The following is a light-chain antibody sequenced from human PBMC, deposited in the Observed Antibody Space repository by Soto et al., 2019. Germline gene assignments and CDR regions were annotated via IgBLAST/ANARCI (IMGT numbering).Light chain of an antibody. V-gene: IGLV2-14*01. CDR2: QVT. Sequence: QSVLTQPASVSGSPGQSITISCTGTSSDLAIYNYVSWYQQQPGKAPKLMIYQVTNRPSGVSNRFSGSRSGNPASLTISGLQAEDEADYYCSSYTDSSNYVFGTGTKVTV. CDR1: SSDLAIYNY. CDR3: SSYTDSSNYV. J-gene: IGLJ1*01.